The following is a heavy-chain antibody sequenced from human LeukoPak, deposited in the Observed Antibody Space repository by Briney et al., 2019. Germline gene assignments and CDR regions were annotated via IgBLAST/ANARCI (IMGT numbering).Heavy chain of an antibody. J-gene: IGHJ4*02. Sequence: SSETLSLTCSVSGGSISSYYWSWIRQPPGKGLEWIGYIYYSGSTNYNPSLKSRVTISVDTSKNQFSLKLSSVTAADTAVHYCARGPPRRYYYDSSGTSGYFDYWGQGTLVTVSS. D-gene: IGHD3-22*01. CDR1: GGSISSYY. CDR3: ARGPPRRYYYDSSGTSGYFDY. V-gene: IGHV4-59*12. CDR2: IYYSGST.